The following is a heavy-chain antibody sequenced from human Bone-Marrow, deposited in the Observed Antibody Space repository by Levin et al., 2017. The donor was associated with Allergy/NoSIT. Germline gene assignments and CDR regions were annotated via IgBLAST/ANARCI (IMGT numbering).Heavy chain of an antibody. CDR2: IHYTGST. V-gene: IGHV4-4*02. J-gene: IGHJ6*02. D-gene: IGHD5-12*01. Sequence: KTSETLSLTCAVSGGSISSINWWTWVRQPPGKGLEWIGEIHYTGSTNYKSSLRSRVTISVDKSQNHFSLKLTSVTAADTAMYYCARAVYSAYDSARDYYYYGMDVWGQGTTVSVS. CDR1: GGSISSINW. CDR3: ARAVYSAYDSARDYYYYGMDV.